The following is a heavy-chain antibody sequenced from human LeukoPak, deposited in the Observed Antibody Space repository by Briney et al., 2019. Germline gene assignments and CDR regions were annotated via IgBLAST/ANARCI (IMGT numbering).Heavy chain of an antibody. CDR1: GYTFTSYG. CDR2: ISTYNGNT. J-gene: IGHJ6*03. CDR3: ARALVVVVAATRVEHYYYMDV. V-gene: IGHV1-18*01. Sequence: ASVKVSCKASGYTFTSYGILWVRQAPGQGLEWMGWISTYNGNTNYAQKIQGRVTMTTDTSTSTAYMELRSLRSDDTAVYYCARALVVVVAATRVEHYYYMDVWGKGTTVTISS. D-gene: IGHD2-15*01.